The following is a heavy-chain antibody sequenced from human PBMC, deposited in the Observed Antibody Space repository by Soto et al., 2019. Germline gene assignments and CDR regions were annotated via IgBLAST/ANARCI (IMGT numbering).Heavy chain of an antibody. V-gene: IGHV4-34*01. CDR1: GESFSGFY. J-gene: IGHJ4*02. D-gene: IGHD4-17*01. CDR3: ARPMNKVITSLGY. CDR2: INHSGST. Sequence: QVQLQQWGAGLLKPSETLSHTCAVDGESFSGFYWTWIRQSPGKGLEWIGEINHSGSTNYNPSLKRRVTISADTSKNQFSLKLSSVTAADTAVYYCARPMNKVITSLGYWGKGTLVTVSS.